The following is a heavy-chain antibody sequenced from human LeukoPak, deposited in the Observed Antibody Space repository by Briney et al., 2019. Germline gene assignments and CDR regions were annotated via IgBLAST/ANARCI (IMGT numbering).Heavy chain of an antibody. CDR3: ARDPIARLRGDPRGWFDP. CDR1: GGSFSAFY. Sequence: SETLSLTCAVYGGSFSAFYWSWIRQPPGKGLEWIGEIDHSGSTTYNPTLKSRVTISLDTSKNQFSLRLSSVTAADTAVYYYARDPIARLRGDPRGWFDPWGQGTLVSVSS. CDR2: IDHSGST. J-gene: IGHJ5*02. V-gene: IGHV4-34*01. D-gene: IGHD3-10*01.